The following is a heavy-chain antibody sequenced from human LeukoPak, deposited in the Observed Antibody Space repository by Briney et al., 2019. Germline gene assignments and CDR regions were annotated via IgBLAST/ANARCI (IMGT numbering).Heavy chain of an antibody. D-gene: IGHD3-9*01. CDR2: NNTNTGNP. Sequence: ASVKVSCKASGYSFNSYAINWVRQAPGQGLEWMGWNNTNTGNPTYAQGFIGRFVFSLDTSVSTAYLQISSLKAEDTAVYYCARRGRNILTAGSYNWFDPWGQGTLVTVSS. V-gene: IGHV7-4-1*02. J-gene: IGHJ5*02. CDR1: GYSFNSYA. CDR3: ARRGRNILTAGSYNWFDP.